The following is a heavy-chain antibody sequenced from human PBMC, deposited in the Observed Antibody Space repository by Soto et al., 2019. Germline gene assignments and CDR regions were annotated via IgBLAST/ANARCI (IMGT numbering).Heavy chain of an antibody. CDR1: RGSISSSRYY. Sequence: PSETLSLTXTVSRGSISSSRYYWRWIRQPPGKGLQRIARIYYSGSTCYNPSLKSRVTISVDTSKNQFSLQLSSVTAADTAVYYCARRGYYDFWSGYYTFSSFDYWGQGTLVTVSS. J-gene: IGHJ4*02. V-gene: IGHV4-39*01. CDR2: IYYSGST. CDR3: ARRGYYDFWSGYYTFSSFDY. D-gene: IGHD3-3*01.